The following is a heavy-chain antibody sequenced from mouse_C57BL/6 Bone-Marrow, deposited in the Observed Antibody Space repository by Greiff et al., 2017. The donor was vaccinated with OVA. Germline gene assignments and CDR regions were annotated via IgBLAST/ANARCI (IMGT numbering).Heavy chain of an antibody. CDR1: GFTFSDYG. Sequence: EVQGVESGGGLVKPGGSLKLSCAASGFTFSDYGMHWVRQAPEQGLEWVAYISSGSSTIYYADTVKGRFTLSRDNAKNTLFLQMTSLRSEDTAVYYCAIDYFDYWGQGTTLTVSS. CDR2: ISSGSSTI. CDR3: AIDYFDY. V-gene: IGHV5-17*01. J-gene: IGHJ2*01.